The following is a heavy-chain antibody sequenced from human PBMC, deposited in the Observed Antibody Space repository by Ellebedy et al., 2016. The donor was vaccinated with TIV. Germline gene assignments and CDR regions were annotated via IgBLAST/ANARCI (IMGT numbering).Heavy chain of an antibody. J-gene: IGHJ4*02. V-gene: IGHV1-46*01. CDR3: ALASFDY. CDR1: GYSFVNYY. CDR2: IDPSDGST. D-gene: IGHD1-1*01. Sequence: AASVKVSCKASGYSFVNYYIQWARHAPGHGLEWVGIIDPSDGSTSYTQRFQGRITLTRDTSTTTVYMSLSSLRFDDTAMYYCALASFDYWGQGTQVTVSS.